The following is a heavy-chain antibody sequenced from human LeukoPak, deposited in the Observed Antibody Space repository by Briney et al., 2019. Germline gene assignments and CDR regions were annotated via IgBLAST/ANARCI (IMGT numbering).Heavy chain of an antibody. J-gene: IGHJ5*02. D-gene: IGHD1-14*01. V-gene: IGHV1-2*06. CDR3: ARGKPYNWFDP. CDR2: INPNSGGT. CDR1: GYTFTDYY. Sequence: ASVKVSCKASGYTFTDYYMHWVRQAPGQGLEWMGRINPNSGGTNYPQKFRGRVTMSRDTSISTAYMELSSLRSDDTAVYYCARGKPYNWFDPWGQGTLVTVSS.